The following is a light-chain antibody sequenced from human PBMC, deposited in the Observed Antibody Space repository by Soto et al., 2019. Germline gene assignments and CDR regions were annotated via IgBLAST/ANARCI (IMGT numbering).Light chain of an antibody. CDR3: QQYGSSPKLT. J-gene: IGKJ4*01. CDR1: QSVSSTY. V-gene: IGKV3-20*01. Sequence: EIVLTQSPGTLSLSPGERATLSCRASQSVSSTYLIWYQQKPGQAPRLLIYGASSRATGVPDRFSGGGSGTDFTLTISRLEPEDFAVYYCQQYGSSPKLTFGGGSKVDIK. CDR2: GAS.